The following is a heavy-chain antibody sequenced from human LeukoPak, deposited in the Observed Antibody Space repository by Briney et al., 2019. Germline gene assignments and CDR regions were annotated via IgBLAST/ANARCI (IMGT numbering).Heavy chain of an antibody. D-gene: IGHD1-26*01. Sequence: ASVTVSCKASGYTFTSYGISWVRQAPGQGLEWMGWISAYNGNTNYAQKLQGRVTMTTDTSTSTAYMELRSLRSDDTAVYYCARDLRRGVGLSDAFDIWGQGTMVTVSS. J-gene: IGHJ3*02. CDR3: ARDLRRGVGLSDAFDI. CDR2: ISAYNGNT. CDR1: GYTFTSYG. V-gene: IGHV1-18*01.